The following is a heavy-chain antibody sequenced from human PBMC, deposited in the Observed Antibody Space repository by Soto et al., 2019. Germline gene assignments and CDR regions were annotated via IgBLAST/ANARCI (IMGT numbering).Heavy chain of an antibody. D-gene: IGHD6-6*01. CDR2: IYDSESA. CDR1: GESISSGGYY. Sequence: QVQLQESGPGLVKPSQTLSLTCSVSGESISSGGYYWSWIRHHPGKGLEWSGYIYDSESAYYSPSLKSRVTISMDTSKNHFAMRLSSVTAADTAVYYCARASSSSSAADYWGQGTLATVSS. J-gene: IGHJ4*02. CDR3: ARASSSSSAADY. V-gene: IGHV4-31*03.